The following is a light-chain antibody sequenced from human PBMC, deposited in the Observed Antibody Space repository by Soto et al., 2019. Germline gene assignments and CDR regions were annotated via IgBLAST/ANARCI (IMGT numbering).Light chain of an antibody. Sequence: DIQMHQSPSSLSASVGDRVTITCRASQSISTYLNWYQQKPGKAPKLLIYDASNLQSGDPSRFSGGRSATAFTLTISILRPEDFAAYYCHRRYKTPRTFGQGTKVEI. CDR2: DAS. J-gene: IGKJ1*01. V-gene: IGKV1-39*01. CDR3: HRRYKTPRT. CDR1: QSISTY.